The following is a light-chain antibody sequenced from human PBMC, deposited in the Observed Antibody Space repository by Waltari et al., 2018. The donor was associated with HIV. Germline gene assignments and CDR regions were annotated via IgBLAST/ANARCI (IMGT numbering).Light chain of an antibody. Sequence: DIQMTQSPSSLSASVGDRVTIPCRASQSIGSSLNWYLQTPGNATKLLIYAASSLQSGVPSRISGSGSGTDFTLTISSLQPEDFATYYCQQSHRPPVTFGQGTKVDIK. J-gene: IGKJ1*01. CDR2: AAS. CDR3: QQSHRPPVT. V-gene: IGKV1-39*01. CDR1: QSIGSS.